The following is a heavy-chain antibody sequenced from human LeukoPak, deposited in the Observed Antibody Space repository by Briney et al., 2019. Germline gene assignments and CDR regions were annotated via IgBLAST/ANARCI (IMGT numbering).Heavy chain of an antibody. D-gene: IGHD7-27*01. V-gene: IGHV4-59*01. CDR2: IYYSGST. CDR3: ARDDPIAGDNAFDI. Sequence: SETLSLTCTVSGGSISSYYWSWIRQPPGKGLEWIGYIYYSGSTNYNPSLKSRVTISVDTSKNQFPLKLSSVTAADTAVYYCARDDPIAGDNAFDIWGQGTMVTVSS. J-gene: IGHJ3*02. CDR1: GGSISSYY.